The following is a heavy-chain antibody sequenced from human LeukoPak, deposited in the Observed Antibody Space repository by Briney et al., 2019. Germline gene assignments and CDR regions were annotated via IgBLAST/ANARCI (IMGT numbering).Heavy chain of an antibody. D-gene: IGHD3-10*01. V-gene: IGHV4-34*01. CDR1: GGAFSGYY. Sequence: PSETLSLTCALYGGAFSGYYWSWIRQPPRPALECIGEINHSGSTNYNPSLKSRVTISVDTSKNQFSLKLSSVTAADTAVYYCARGGMVRGVTRWFDPWGQGTLVTVSS. CDR3: ARGGMVRGVTRWFDP. CDR2: INHSGST. J-gene: IGHJ5*02.